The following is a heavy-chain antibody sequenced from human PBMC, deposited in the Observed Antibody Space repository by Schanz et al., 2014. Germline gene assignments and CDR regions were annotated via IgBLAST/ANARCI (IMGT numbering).Heavy chain of an antibody. CDR2: ISNSGTTI. CDR3: TTQQLGSHYLYGMDV. CDR1: GFTFSDYY. V-gene: IGHV3-11*01. D-gene: IGHD6-13*01. J-gene: IGHJ6*02. Sequence: VQLVESGGGVVRPGGSLRLSCAGSGFTFSDYYMSWIRQAPGKGLEWVSYISNSGTTIYYADSVKGRFTISRDNAKNSLYLQMNSLKTEDTAVYYCTTQQLGSHYLYGMDVWGQGTTVTVSS.